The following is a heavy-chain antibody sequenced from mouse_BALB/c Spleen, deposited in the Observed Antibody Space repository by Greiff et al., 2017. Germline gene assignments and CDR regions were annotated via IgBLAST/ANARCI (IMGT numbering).Heavy chain of an antibody. Sequence: VQLQQSGVELVKPGASVKLSCKASGYTFTEYIIHWVKQRSGQGLEWIGWFYPGSGSIKYNEKFKDKATLTADKSSSTVYMELSRLTSEDSAVYFCARHEDPSYGNYDAMDYWGQGTSVTVSS. CDR2: FYPGSGSI. J-gene: IGHJ4*01. V-gene: IGHV1-62-2*01. CDR3: ARHEDPSYGNYDAMDY. D-gene: IGHD2-10*01. CDR1: GYTFTEYI.